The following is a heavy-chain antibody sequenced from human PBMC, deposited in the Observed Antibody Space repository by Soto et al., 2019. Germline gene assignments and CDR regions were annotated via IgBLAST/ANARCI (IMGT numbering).Heavy chain of an antibody. Sequence: GGSLRLSCAASGFTFSSYWMSWVRQAPGKGLEWVANIKQDGSEKYYVDSVKGRFTISRDNAKNSLYLQMNSLRAEDTAVYYCARGGSYYDFWSLRFDPWGQGTLVTVSS. D-gene: IGHD3-3*01. V-gene: IGHV3-7*05. J-gene: IGHJ5*02. CDR2: IKQDGSEK. CDR1: GFTFSSYW. CDR3: ARGGSYYDFWSLRFDP.